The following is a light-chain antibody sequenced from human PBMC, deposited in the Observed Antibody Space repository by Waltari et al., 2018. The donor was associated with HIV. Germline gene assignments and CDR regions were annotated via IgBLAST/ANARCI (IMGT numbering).Light chain of an antibody. CDR3: GTWDNSLSAYVL. J-gene: IGLJ2*01. V-gene: IGLV1-51*01. Sequence: QSVLTQPPSVSAAPGPKVTISCSGSSSNIGNNYVSWYPQLPGTAPKLLIYDNRKRPSGIPDRFSASKSGTSATLVITGLQIGDEADYFCGTWDNSLSAYVLFGGGTKLTVL. CDR2: DNR. CDR1: SSNIGNNY.